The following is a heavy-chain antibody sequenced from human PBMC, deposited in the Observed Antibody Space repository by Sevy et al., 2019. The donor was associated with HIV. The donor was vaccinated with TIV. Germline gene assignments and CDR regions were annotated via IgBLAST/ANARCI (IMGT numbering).Heavy chain of an antibody. V-gene: IGHV4-39*01. CDR2: IYYTGST. Sequence: SETLSLTCTVSGDSISSTTYFWAWIRQPPGKGLEWIGSIYYTGSTYYSPSLQRLVTISVDTSKSQFSLRMSSVAAPNAAVYYSASGYSSGYNFDFWGQGSLVTVSS. CDR1: GDSISSTTYF. CDR3: ASGYSSGYNFDF. J-gene: IGHJ4*02. D-gene: IGHD5-18*01.